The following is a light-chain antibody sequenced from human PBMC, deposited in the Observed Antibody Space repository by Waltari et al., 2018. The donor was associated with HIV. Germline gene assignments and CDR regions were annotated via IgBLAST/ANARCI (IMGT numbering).Light chain of an antibody. V-gene: IGKV3-20*01. Sequence: EILLTQSPATLSSSPGERVTLSCRASQNVDRYSLAWYQQRSGQSPRLLISSTSNRAAGIPDRFSGSGSGTDFTLTISGLEPDDFAVYYCHQYDDSPYTFGQGTRLEIK. J-gene: IGKJ2*01. CDR2: STS. CDR3: HQYDDSPYT. CDR1: QNVDRYS.